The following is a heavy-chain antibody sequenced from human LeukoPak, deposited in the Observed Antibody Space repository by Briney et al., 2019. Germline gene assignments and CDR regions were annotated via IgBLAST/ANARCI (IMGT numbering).Heavy chain of an antibody. J-gene: IGHJ4*02. Sequence: SETLSLTCTVSGGSLSTYYWTWLRQPAGKGLEWIGRIYTGGSTNYNPSLKSRVTMSIDTSKSQFSLKFTSVTAADTAVYYCARIMVVPAAISHFDYWGQGILVTVSS. CDR1: GGSLSTYY. V-gene: IGHV4-4*07. CDR2: IYTGGST. D-gene: IGHD2-2*02. CDR3: ARIMVVPAAISHFDY.